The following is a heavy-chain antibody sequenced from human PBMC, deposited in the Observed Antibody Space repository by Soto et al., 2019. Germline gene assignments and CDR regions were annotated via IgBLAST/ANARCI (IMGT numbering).Heavy chain of an antibody. CDR2: ISYDGSNK. Sequence: QVQLVESGGGVVQPGRSLRLSCAASGFTFSSYAMHWVRQAPGKGLEWVAVISYDGSNKYYADSVKGRFTISRDNSKNTLYLQMNSLRAEDTAVYYCARGEGCSSSWYSGYYYYGMDVWGQGTTVTVSS. D-gene: IGHD6-13*01. V-gene: IGHV3-30-3*01. CDR3: ARGEGCSSSWYSGYYYYGMDV. J-gene: IGHJ6*02. CDR1: GFTFSSYA.